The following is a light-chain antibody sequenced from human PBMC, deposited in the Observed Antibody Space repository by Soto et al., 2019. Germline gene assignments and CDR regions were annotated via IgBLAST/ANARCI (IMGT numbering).Light chain of an antibody. J-gene: IGKJ5*01. Sequence: EIVLTQSPGTLSLSPGERATLSCRASQSVSSSLAWYQQKPGQAPRLLIHDASNRATDIPARFSGSGPGTDFTLTISSLEPEDFAVYYCQQRSNWITFGQGTRLEN. CDR2: DAS. CDR3: QQRSNWIT. CDR1: QSVSSS. V-gene: IGKV3-11*01.